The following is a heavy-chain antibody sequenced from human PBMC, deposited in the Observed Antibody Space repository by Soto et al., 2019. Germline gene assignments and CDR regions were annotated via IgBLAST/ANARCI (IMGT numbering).Heavy chain of an antibody. CDR1: GFSLSTSGMC. CDR3: ARTSGYYDFWSGYPYYFDS. D-gene: IGHD3-3*01. J-gene: IGHJ4*02. CDR2: IDWDDDK. Sequence: SGPTLVNPTQTLTLTCTVSGFSLSTSGMCVSWIRQPPGKALEWLARIDWDDDKYYSTSLKTRLTISKDTSKNQVVLTMTNMDPVDTATYYCARTSGYYDFWSGYPYYFDSWGQGTLVTVSS. V-gene: IGHV2-70*11.